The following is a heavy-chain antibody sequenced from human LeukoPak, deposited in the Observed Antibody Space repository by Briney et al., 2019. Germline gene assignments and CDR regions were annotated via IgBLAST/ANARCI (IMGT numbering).Heavy chain of an antibody. CDR3: ARDGDTAMVSFYDI. CDR1: GVIFSSYA. CDR2: TIPMFGTP. V-gene: IGHV1-69*13. D-gene: IGHD5-18*01. J-gene: IGHJ3*02. Sequence: ASVKVSCKASGVIFSSYAITWVRQAPGQGLEWKGGTIPMFGTPNYAQKFLGRVTITADESTNTAYMELSSLTYEDTAMYYCARDGDTAMVSFYDIWGQGTKVTVSS.